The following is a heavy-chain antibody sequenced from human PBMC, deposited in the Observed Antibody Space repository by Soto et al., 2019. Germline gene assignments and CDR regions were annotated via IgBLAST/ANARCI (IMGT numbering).Heavy chain of an antibody. CDR2: ITDSSDTV. CDR1: GFSFSNYN. J-gene: IGHJ4*02. V-gene: IGHV3-48*02. Sequence: EVQLVESGGGLVQPGGSLRLSCVPSGFSFSNYNMNWVRQAPGKGLEWVSYITDSSDTVHYADSVRGRVTISRDNAESSLYLQMNSLRDEDTAVYFCARDFGHGYYLDYWGRGTLVTVSS. CDR3: ARDFGHGYYLDY. D-gene: IGHD3-3*01.